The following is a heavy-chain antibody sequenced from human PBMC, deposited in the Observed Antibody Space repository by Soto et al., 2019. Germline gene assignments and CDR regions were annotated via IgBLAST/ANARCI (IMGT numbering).Heavy chain of an antibody. CDR1: GGSFSGYY. CDR2: INHSGST. Sequence: QVQLQQWGAGLLKPSETLSLTCAVYGGSFSGYYWSWIRQPPGKGLEWIGEINHSGSTNYNPSLKSRVTISVDTSKNQVARKLSSVTAADTALYYCAGVDVDYSNPSYYYYYYMDVWGKGTTVTVSS. J-gene: IGHJ6*03. CDR3: AGVDVDYSNPSYYYYYYMDV. D-gene: IGHD4-4*01. V-gene: IGHV4-34*01.